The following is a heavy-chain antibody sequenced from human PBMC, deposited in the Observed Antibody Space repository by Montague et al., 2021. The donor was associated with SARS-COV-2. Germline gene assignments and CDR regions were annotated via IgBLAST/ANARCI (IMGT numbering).Heavy chain of an antibody. CDR2: IKSKTDGGTT. D-gene: IGHD3-16*02. Sequence: SLRLSCAASGFTFSNAWMSWVRQAPGKGLEWVGRIKSKTDGGTTDYAAPVKGRFTISRDDSKNTLYLQMNSLITEDTAVYYCTTDRDYDYVWGSYRYPDYWGQGTLVTVSS. J-gene: IGHJ4*02. CDR3: TTDRDYDYVWGSYRYPDY. CDR1: GFTFSNAW. V-gene: IGHV3-15*01.